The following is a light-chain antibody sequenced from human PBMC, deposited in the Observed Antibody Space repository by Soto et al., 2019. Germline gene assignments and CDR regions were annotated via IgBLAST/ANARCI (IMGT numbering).Light chain of an antibody. CDR3: LQYYTTPEA. CDR2: WAS. J-gene: IGKJ1*01. CDR1: QSILYSSNNKNY. V-gene: IGKV4-1*01. Sequence: DIVMTQSPDSLAVYLGERATINCKSSQSILYSSNNKNYLAWYQQKPGQRPKLLIYWASTRESGVPDRFSGSGSGTDFTLTISSLQAEDAAVYYCLQYYTTPEAFGQGTKVEIK.